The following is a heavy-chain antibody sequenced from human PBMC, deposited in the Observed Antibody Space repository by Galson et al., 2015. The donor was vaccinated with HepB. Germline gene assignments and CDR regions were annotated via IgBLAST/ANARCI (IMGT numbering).Heavy chain of an antibody. V-gene: IGHV4-39*01. J-gene: IGHJ4*02. Sequence: SETLSLTCTVSGGSISTSRFYWGWVRQPPGQGLEWIGSVYYSGDTYYNSSLKSRVSISVDTSNNQFSLKLTSVTVADTAVYYCAKVPRRQWLLPTDYFDSWGQGTLVTVSS. D-gene: IGHD6-19*01. CDR2: VYYSGDT. CDR3: AKVPRRQWLLPTDYFDS. CDR1: GGSISTSRFY.